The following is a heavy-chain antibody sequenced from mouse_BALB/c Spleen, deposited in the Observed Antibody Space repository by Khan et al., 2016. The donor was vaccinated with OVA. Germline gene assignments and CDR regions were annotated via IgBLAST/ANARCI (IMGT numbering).Heavy chain of an antibody. CDR1: GFSLTGYG. CDR3: ARAYYGNYREAMDF. Sequence: QVQLKESGPGLVAPSQILSITCTVSGFSLTGYGVNWVRQPPGKGLEWLGMIWGDGSTDSNSALKSRLSISKDNSKSQVFLKMNSLQTDDTAMYYCARAYYGNYREAMDFWGQGTSVTVSS. CDR2: IWGDGST. V-gene: IGHV2-6-7*01. J-gene: IGHJ4*01. D-gene: IGHD2-10*01.